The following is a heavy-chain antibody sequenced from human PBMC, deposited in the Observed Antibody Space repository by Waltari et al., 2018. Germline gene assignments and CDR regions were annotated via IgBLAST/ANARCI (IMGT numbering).Heavy chain of an antibody. CDR3: ARTYSGDYEFWFDP. V-gene: IGHV4-39*01. J-gene: IGHJ5*02. Sequence: QLQLQESGPGLVKSSETLSLTCDVSGGSLRSINYNLGWLRQPPGKGLEWIASSYYSGNTYYNPSLKSRVTISVDTSKNQFSLRLSSVTAADTAVYYCARTYSGDYEFWFDPWGQGTLVTVSS. D-gene: IGHD1-26*01. CDR1: GGSLRSINYN. CDR2: SYYSGNT.